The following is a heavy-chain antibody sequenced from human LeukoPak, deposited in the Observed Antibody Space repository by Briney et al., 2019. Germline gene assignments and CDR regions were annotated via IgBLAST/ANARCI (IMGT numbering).Heavy chain of an antibody. D-gene: IGHD4-23*01. CDR3: TTEVGTPMYYFDY. V-gene: IGHV3-15*01. Sequence: GGSLRLSCAASGFTFSNAWMSWVRQAPGKGREWVGRINSKTDGGTTDYAAPVKGRFTISRDDSKNTLSLHMNSLKTEDTAMYYCTTEVGTPMYYFDYWGQGTLVTVSS. J-gene: IGHJ4*02. CDR1: GFTFSNAW. CDR2: INSKTDGGTT.